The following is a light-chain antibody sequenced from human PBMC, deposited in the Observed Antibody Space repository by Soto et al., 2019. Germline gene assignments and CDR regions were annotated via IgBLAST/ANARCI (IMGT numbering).Light chain of an antibody. CDR1: HSINGN. CDR2: RTS. Sequence: EIIMTQSPAILSLSPGERATLSCRASHSINGNLAWYQQKPGQAPRLLMFRTSSRATGFPARFSGSGSETEFNLTISSLQSEDFAVYYCQQYNSWPRATFGGGTKLEIK. J-gene: IGKJ4*01. V-gene: IGKV3-15*01. CDR3: QQYNSWPRAT.